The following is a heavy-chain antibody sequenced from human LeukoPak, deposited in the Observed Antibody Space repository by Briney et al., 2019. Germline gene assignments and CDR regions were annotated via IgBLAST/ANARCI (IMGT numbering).Heavy chain of an antibody. CDR1: GYKFVDDY. J-gene: IGHJ4*02. CDR3: VPTPEAYTSNWNV. D-gene: IGHD1-1*01. CDR2: INPDTGFT. Sequence: ASVKVSCKASGYKFVDDYMHWVRQAPGQGLEFMGWINPDTGFTNYAQKFQGRVTLTRDTSISTAYMEVRSLRSDDTAVYYCVPTPEAYTSNWNVWGRGTLVTVSS. V-gene: IGHV1-2*02.